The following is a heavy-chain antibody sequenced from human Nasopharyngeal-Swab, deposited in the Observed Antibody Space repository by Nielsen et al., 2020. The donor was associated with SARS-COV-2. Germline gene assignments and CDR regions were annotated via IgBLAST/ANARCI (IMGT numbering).Heavy chain of an antibody. V-gene: IGHV3-9*01. J-gene: IGHJ5*02. CDR1: GFIFADFA. CDR2: VNWKGDNF. CDR3: AKDRGDSFSGRTYFDP. D-gene: IGHD2-21*02. Sequence: GGSLRLSCAASGFIFADFAMHWVRQLPGKGLEWVAGVNWKGDNFVSADSVKGRFTISRDNAKNSIFLQMNALRSEDTAFYYCAKDRGDSFSGRTYFDPWGQGTLVTVSS.